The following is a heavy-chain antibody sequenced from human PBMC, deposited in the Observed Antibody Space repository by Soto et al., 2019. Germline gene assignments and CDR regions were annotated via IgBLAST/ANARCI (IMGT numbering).Heavy chain of an antibody. CDR2: IIPIFGTA. Sequence: SVKVSFKASGCTFSSYAISWVRQAPGPGLEWMGGIIPIFGTANYAQKCQGRVTITADESTSTAYMELSSLRSEDTAVYYCARDRQQLGHYYYYGMDVWGQGTTVTVSS. V-gene: IGHV1-69*13. CDR3: ARDRQQLGHYYYYGMDV. J-gene: IGHJ6*02. CDR1: GCTFSSYA. D-gene: IGHD6-13*01.